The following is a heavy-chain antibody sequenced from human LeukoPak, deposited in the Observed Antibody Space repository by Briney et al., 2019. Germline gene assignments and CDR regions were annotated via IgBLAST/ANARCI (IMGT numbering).Heavy chain of an antibody. CDR1: GFPFDNYA. CDR3: AKHIKWELSYLIDY. CDR2: ISGRSGSM. D-gene: IGHD1-26*01. J-gene: IGHJ4*02. V-gene: IGHV3-9*01. Sequence: QTGGSLRLSCIVSGFPFDNYAMHWVRQVPGKGLEWVSGISGRSGSMGYADSVKGRFTISRDNAKNSLYLQMNSLRAEDTALYYCAKHIKWELSYLIDYWGQGTLVTVSS.